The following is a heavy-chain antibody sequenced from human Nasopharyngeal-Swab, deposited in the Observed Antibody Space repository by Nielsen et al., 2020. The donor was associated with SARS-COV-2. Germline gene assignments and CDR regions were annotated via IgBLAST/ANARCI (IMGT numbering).Heavy chain of an antibody. CDR3: ARGKSNSRVVRGYFDY. Sequence: GRQAPGKGLEWIGEIYHSGSTNYNPSLKSRVTISVDKTKNHFSLKLSSVTAADTAVYYCARGKSNSRVVRGYFDYWGQGTLVTVSS. J-gene: IGHJ4*02. D-gene: IGHD3-10*01. CDR2: IYHSGST. V-gene: IGHV4-4*02.